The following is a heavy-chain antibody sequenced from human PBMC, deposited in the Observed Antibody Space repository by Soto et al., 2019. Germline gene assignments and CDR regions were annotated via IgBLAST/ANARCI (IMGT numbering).Heavy chain of an antibody. CDR2: INSDGSST. J-gene: IGHJ6*02. CDR1: GFTFSSYW. CDR3: ARGRASGRPRPYYYGMDV. D-gene: IGHD3-10*01. V-gene: IGHV3-74*01. Sequence: PGGSLRLSCAASGFTFSSYWMHWVRQAPGKGLVWVSRINSDGSSTSYADSVKGRFTISRDNAKNTLYLQMNSLRAEDTAVYYCARGRASGRPRPYYYGMDVWGQGTTVTVSS.